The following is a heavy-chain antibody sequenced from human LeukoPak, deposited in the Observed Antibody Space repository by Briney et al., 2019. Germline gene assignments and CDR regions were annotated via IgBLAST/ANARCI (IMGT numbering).Heavy chain of an antibody. D-gene: IGHD1-26*01. Sequence: SETLSLTCTVSGGSISSSSYYWGWIRQPPGKGLEWIGSIYYSGSTYYNPSLKSRVTISVDTSKNQFSLKLSSVTAADTAVYYCARCGSYPNWFDPWGQGTLVTVSS. CDR1: GGSISSSSYY. J-gene: IGHJ5*02. V-gene: IGHV4-39*07. CDR3: ARCGSYPNWFDP. CDR2: IYYSGST.